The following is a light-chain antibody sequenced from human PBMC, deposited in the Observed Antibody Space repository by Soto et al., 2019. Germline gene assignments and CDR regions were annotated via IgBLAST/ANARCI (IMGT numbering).Light chain of an antibody. J-gene: IGKJ1*01. CDR2: GAS. CDR3: QQYNNWPRT. CDR1: QSVSSN. Sequence: EIVMTQSPATLSVSPGERATLSCSASQSVSSNLAWYQQKPGQAPRLLIYGASTRATGIPTRFSGSGSGTEFTLTIYSLQSEDFAVYYCQQYNNWPRTFGQGTKVEIK. V-gene: IGKV3-15*01.